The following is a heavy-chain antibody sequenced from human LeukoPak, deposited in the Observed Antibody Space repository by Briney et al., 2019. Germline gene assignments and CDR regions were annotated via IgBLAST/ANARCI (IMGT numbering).Heavy chain of an antibody. D-gene: IGHD6-13*01. CDR1: GFTFSSYG. V-gene: IGHV3-23*01. CDR2: ISGSDGST. CDR3: AKDPLAAADPNWFDP. Sequence: GGSLRLSCAASGFTFSSYGMSWVRQAPGKGLEWVSAISGSDGSTYYADSVKGRFTISRDNSKNTLYLQMNSLRAEDTAVYFCAKDPLAAADPNWFDPWGQGTLVTVSS. J-gene: IGHJ5*02.